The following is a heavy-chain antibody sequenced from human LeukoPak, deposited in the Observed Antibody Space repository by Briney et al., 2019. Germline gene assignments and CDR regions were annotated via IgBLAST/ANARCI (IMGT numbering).Heavy chain of an antibody. D-gene: IGHD1-26*01. V-gene: IGHV4-39*07. CDR2: IYYSGST. Sequence: SETLSLTCTVSGGSITSDNYYWGWIRQSPGKGLEWIGSIYYSGSTYYNPSLKSRVTISVDTSKNQFSLKLSSVTAADTAVYYCARDSVGATGGFDYWGQGTLVTVSS. CDR3: ARDSVGATGGFDY. J-gene: IGHJ4*02. CDR1: GGSITSDNYY.